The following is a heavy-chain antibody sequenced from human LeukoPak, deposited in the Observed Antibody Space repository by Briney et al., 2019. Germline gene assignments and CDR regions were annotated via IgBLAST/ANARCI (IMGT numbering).Heavy chain of an antibody. CDR2: INPNSGGT. CDR1: GYTFTGYY. V-gene: IGHV1-2*02. D-gene: IGHD5-18*01. CDR3: ACSVSGYSSGQFDY. J-gene: IGHJ4*02. Sequence: ASVKVSCKASGYTFTGYYMHWVRQAPGQGLEWMGWINPNSGGTNYAQKFQGRVTMTRDTSISTAYMELSRLRSDDTAVYYCACSVSGYSSGQFDYWGQGTLVTVSS.